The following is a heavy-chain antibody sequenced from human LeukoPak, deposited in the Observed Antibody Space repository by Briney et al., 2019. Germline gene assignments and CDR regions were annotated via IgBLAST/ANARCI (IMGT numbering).Heavy chain of an antibody. CDR3: ARVANYYDSSGYYRTFDY. CDR2: INYSGST. V-gene: IGHV4-59*01. D-gene: IGHD3-22*01. Sequence: PSETLSLTSTVSGGSISSYYWSWIRKPPGKGQEWIGYINYSGSTNYNPSLKSRVTISVDTSKNQFSLKLSSVTAADTAVYYCARVANYYDSSGYYRTFDYWGQGTLVTVSS. CDR1: GGSISSYY. J-gene: IGHJ4*02.